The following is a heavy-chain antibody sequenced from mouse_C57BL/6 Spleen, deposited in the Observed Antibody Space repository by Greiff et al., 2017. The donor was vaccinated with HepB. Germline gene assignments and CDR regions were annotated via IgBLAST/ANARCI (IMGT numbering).Heavy chain of an antibody. D-gene: IGHD2-4*01. CDR2: INPGSGGT. CDR1: GYAFTNYL. CDR3: ARQYDYDAFAY. J-gene: IGHJ3*01. V-gene: IGHV1-54*01. Sequence: VQLQQSGAELVRPGTSVKVSCKASGYAFTNYLIEWVKQRPGQGLEWIGVINPGSGGTNYNEKFKGKATLTADKSSSTAYMQLSSLTSEDSAVYYCARQYDYDAFAYWGQGTLVTVSA.